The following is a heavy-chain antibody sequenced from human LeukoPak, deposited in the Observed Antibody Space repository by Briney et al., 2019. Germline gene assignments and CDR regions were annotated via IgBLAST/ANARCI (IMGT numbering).Heavy chain of an antibody. Sequence: ASVKVSCKASGYTFTSYYMHWVRQAPGQGLEWMGIINPSGGSTSYAQKFQGRVTMTRDTSTSTVYMELSSLRSEDTAVYYCARDSILTGNFHYTPYDYWGQGTLVTVSS. J-gene: IGHJ4*02. CDR1: GYTFTSYY. CDR3: ARDSILTGNFHYTPYDY. V-gene: IGHV1-46*01. D-gene: IGHD3-9*01. CDR2: INPSGGST.